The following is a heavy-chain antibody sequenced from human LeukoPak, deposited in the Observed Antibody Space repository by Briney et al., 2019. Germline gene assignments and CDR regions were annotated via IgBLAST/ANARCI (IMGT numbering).Heavy chain of an antibody. Sequence: GGAPRLPRAASGFTFSSYSMNWVRPAPGKGVGGGLYISSSSSTIYYADSVKGRFTISRDTAKNSLYLQMNSLRAEDTALYYCARDLNWDSDAFDIWGQGTTVTVSS. CDR2: ISSSSSTI. CDR1: GFTFSSYS. V-gene: IGHV3-48*01. D-gene: IGHD7-27*01. CDR3: ARDLNWDSDAFDI. J-gene: IGHJ3*02.